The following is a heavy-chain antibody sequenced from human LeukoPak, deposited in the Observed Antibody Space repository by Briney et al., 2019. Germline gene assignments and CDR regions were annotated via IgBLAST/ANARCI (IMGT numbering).Heavy chain of an antibody. D-gene: IGHD5-18*01. J-gene: IGHJ6*03. CDR3: NSVTAIPSYYYYMDV. Sequence: GGSLRLSCAASGFTFSGSAMHWVRQASGKGLEWVGRIRSKANSYATAYAASVKGRFTISRDDSKNTAYLQMNSLKTEDTAVHYCNSVTAIPSYYYYMDVWGKGTTVTISS. V-gene: IGHV3-73*01. CDR1: GFTFSGSA. CDR2: IRSKANSYAT.